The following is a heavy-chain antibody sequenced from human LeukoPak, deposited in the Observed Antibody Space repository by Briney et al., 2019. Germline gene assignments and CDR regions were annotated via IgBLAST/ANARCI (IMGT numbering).Heavy chain of an antibody. CDR1: GGSISGYY. CDR2: IYTSGST. CDR3: ARASPTTNKGAYGWFDP. J-gene: IGHJ5*02. Sequence: SETLSLTCTVSGGSISGYYWSWIRQPARKGLEWIGRIYTSGSTNYNPSLKSRVTMSVDTSTNQFSLKLSSVTAADTAVYYCARASPTTNKGAYGWFDPWGQGTLVTVSS. V-gene: IGHV4-4*07. D-gene: IGHD1-14*01.